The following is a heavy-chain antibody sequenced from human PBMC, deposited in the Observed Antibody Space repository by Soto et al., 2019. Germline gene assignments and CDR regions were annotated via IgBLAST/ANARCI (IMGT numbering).Heavy chain of an antibody. V-gene: IGHV4-31*03. CDR2: IYYSGST. Sequence: QVQLQESGPGLVKPSQTLSLTCTVSGGPISSGGYYWSWIRQHPGKGLEWIGYIYYSGSTYYNPSLKSRVNISVDTSKNQFSLKLSSVTAADTAVYYCARVYGDYATRYFDYWGQGTLVTVSS. CDR3: ARVYGDYATRYFDY. D-gene: IGHD4-17*01. CDR1: GGPISSGGYY. J-gene: IGHJ4*02.